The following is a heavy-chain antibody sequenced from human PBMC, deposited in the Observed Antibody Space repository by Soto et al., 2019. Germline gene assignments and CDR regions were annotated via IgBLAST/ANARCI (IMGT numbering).Heavy chain of an antibody. CDR1: GFTFANAW. CDR2: IYSAGNT. V-gene: IGHV3-66*01. Sequence: PGGSLRLSCTASGFTFANAWLSWVRQAPGKGLEWISIIYSAGNTYYADSVKGRFTISRDNSKNTLYLQMNSLGAEDTAVYYCARDFVVGGPTINYYYGMDVWGQGTTVTVSS. D-gene: IGHD1-26*01. CDR3: ARDFVVGGPTINYYYGMDV. J-gene: IGHJ6*02.